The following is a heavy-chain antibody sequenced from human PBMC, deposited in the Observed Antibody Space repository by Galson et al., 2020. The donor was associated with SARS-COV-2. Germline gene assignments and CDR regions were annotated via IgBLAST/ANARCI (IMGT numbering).Heavy chain of an antibody. CDR2: IYYSGST. D-gene: IGHD3-10*01. Sequence: SETLSLTCTVSGGSISSSSYYWGWIRQPPGKGLEWIGSIYYSGSTYYNPSLKSRVTISVDTSKNQFSLKLSSVTAADTAVYYCASEGELSYYGSGSYYYWGQGTLVTGSS. CDR1: GGSISSSSYY. V-gene: IGHV4-39*01. CDR3: ASEGELSYYGSGSYYY. J-gene: IGHJ4*02.